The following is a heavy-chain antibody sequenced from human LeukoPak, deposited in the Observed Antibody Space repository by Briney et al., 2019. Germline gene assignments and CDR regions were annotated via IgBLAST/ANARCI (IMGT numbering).Heavy chain of an antibody. Sequence: GGSLRLACAASGFPFNSFWMQWVRQAPGKGLVWVSDMNEYSTTIRYADSVKGRFTISRDNAKSILYLQMNNLRAEDTAMYFCARGGVNPVDHWGQGTLVTVSS. J-gene: IGHJ4*02. D-gene: IGHD1-14*01. V-gene: IGHV3-74*01. CDR3: ARGGVNPVDH. CDR2: MNEYSTTI. CDR1: GFPFNSFW.